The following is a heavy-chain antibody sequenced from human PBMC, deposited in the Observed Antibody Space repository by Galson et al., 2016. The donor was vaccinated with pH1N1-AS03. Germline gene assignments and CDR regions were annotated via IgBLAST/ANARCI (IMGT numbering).Heavy chain of an antibody. J-gene: IGHJ4*02. CDR1: GYIFTSYW. CDR2: IYPGDSDT. Sequence: QSGAEVKKPGESLKISCKTSGYIFTSYWVAWVRHMPGKSLEWMGIIYPGDSDTRYSPSFQGQVTISADRSINTAYLQWSSLMASDTAIYYCARQVRDGYNDYFDYWGQGILVTVSS. CDR3: ARQVRDGYNDYFDY. V-gene: IGHV5-51*01. D-gene: IGHD5-24*01.